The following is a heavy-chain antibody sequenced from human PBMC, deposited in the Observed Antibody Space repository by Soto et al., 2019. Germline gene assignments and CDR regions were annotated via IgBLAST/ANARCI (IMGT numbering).Heavy chain of an antibody. CDR1: GFTFSSYS. CDR3: ARRGPHYYDSSGYYWAFDI. V-gene: IGHV3-48*01. D-gene: IGHD3-22*01. J-gene: IGHJ3*02. Sequence: EVQLVESGGGLVQPGGSLRLSCAASGFTFSSYSMNWVRQAPGKGLEWVSYISSSISTIYYADSVKGRFTISRDNAKNSLYLQMNSLRAEDTAVYYCARRGPHYYDSSGYYWAFDIWGQGTMVTVSS. CDR2: ISSSISTI.